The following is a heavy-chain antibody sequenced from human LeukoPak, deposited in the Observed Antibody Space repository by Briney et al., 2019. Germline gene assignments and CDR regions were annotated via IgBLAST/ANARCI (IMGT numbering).Heavy chain of an antibody. D-gene: IGHD3-22*01. J-gene: IGHJ3*02. Sequence: GGSLRLSCAASGFTFSTYWVHWVRQAPGKGLAWVSRITSDGSSTSYADSVKGRFTISRDNTKNTLYLQMKSLRAEDTAVYYCARSVRTYDSSGDYLDAFDIWGQGTMVTVSS. V-gene: IGHV3-74*01. CDR1: GFTFSTYW. CDR3: ARSVRTYDSSGDYLDAFDI. CDR2: ITSDGSST.